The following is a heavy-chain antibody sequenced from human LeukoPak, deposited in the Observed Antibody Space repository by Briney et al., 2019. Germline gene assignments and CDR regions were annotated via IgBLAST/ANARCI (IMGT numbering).Heavy chain of an antibody. D-gene: IGHD1-1*01. CDR2: INTDGRST. CDR1: GFTFSSYW. V-gene: IGHV3-74*01. Sequence: GGSLRLSCVASGFTFSSYWMHWVRQAPEKGLVWVSRINTDGRSTSYVDSVKGRFTMSRDNAKNTLYLQMNSLRAEDTAIYYCARDWKTNSFDYWGQGTLVTVSS. J-gene: IGHJ4*02. CDR3: ARDWKTNSFDY.